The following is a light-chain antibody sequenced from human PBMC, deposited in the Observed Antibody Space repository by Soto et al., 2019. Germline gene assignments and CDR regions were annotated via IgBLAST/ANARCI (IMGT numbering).Light chain of an antibody. CDR1: QNIDRS. V-gene: IGKV1-5*03. CDR2: TAS. CDR3: QHLDSYST. J-gene: IGKJ5*01. Sequence: DIQMTQSPSTLSTSLGDRVTITCRASQNIDRSLAWYQQKPGKAPKLLIYTASNLQDGVPSRFSASGSGTDFTLTISGLQPDDFATYYCQHLDSYSTFGQGTRLEIK.